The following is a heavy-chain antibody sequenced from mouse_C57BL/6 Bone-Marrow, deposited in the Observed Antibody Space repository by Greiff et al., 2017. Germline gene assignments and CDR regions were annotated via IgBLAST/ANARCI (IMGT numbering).Heavy chain of an antibody. CDR3: TRSEELEFAY. V-gene: IGHV1-15*01. J-gene: IGHJ3*01. CDR1: GYTFTDYE. CDR2: IDPETGGT. Sequence: ESGAELVRPGASVTLSCKASGYTFTDYEMHWVKQTPVHGLEWIGAIDPETGGTAYNQKFKGKAILTADKSSSTAYMELRSLTSEDSAVYYCTRSEELEFAYWGQGTLVTVSA.